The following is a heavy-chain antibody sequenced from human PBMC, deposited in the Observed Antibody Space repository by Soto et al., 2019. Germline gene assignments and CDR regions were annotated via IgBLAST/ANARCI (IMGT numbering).Heavy chain of an antibody. J-gene: IGHJ4*02. CDR3: AREGVITDSRWNYFDY. V-gene: IGHV1-18*04. CDR2: ISTFHGNT. Sequence: ASVKVSCKASGYTFTSYGISWVRQAPGQGLEWMGWISTFHGNTNYAQKFQGSVTMTTDTSTSTAYMELRSLTSDDTAVYYCAREGVITDSRWNYFDYWGQGTLVTVSS. D-gene: IGHD3-22*01. CDR1: GYTFTSYG.